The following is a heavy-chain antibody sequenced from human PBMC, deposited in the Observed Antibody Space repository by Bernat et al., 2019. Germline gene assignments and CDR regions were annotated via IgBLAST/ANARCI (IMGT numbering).Heavy chain of an antibody. CDR2: IYSGGST. Sequence: EVQLVESGGGLVQPGGSLRLSCAASGFTVSSNYMSWVRQAPGKGLEWVSVIYSGGSTYYADSVKGRFTISRDNSKNTLYLQMNSLRAEDTAVYCCARGRGSSWEDWFDPWGQGTLVTVSS. CDR1: GFTVSSNY. D-gene: IGHD6-13*01. J-gene: IGHJ5*02. CDR3: ARGRGSSWEDWFDP. V-gene: IGHV3-66*01.